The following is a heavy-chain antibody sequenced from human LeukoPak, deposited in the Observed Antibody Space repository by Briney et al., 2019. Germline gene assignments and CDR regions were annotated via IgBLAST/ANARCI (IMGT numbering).Heavy chain of an antibody. Sequence: GGSLRLSCAAYGFTFSIYAMSWVRQAQGKGLEWVSGISGGGGSTYYADSVKGRFTISRDNSKNTLYLQMNSLRSEDTAVYYCAKWGDDSSGYYYPGDWGQGTLVTVSS. CDR1: GFTFSIYA. J-gene: IGHJ4*02. CDR3: AKWGDDSSGYYYPGD. V-gene: IGHV3-23*01. CDR2: ISGGGGST. D-gene: IGHD3-22*01.